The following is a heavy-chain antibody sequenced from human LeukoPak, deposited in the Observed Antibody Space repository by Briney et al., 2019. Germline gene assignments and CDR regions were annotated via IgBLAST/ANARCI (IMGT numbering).Heavy chain of an antibody. CDR1: GFTFSSYS. D-gene: IGHD2-2*01. CDR2: ISSSSSTI. Sequence: PGGSPRLSCAASGFTFSSYSMNWVRQAPGKGLEWVSYISSSSSTIYYADSVKGRFTISRDNAKNSLYLQMNSLRDEDTAVYYCARAASVVVVPAAPKINWFDPWGQGTLVTVSS. J-gene: IGHJ5*02. CDR3: ARAASVVVVPAAPKINWFDP. V-gene: IGHV3-48*02.